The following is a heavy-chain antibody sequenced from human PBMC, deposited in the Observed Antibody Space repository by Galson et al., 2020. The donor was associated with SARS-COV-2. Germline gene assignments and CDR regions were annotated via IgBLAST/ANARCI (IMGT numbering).Heavy chain of an antibody. CDR1: GFRFSDYE. CDR3: ASPYLAAASFFGAFDI. V-gene: IGHV3-48*03. Sequence: GESLKISCAGSGFRFSDYEMNWVRHGPGKGLEWVSYISSTGTNIYYADSVKGRFTISRDNAKNSLYLQMTSLRAEDTAVYYCASPYLAAASFFGAFDIWGPGTMVTVSS. D-gene: IGHD6-13*01. CDR2: ISSTGTNI. J-gene: IGHJ3*02.